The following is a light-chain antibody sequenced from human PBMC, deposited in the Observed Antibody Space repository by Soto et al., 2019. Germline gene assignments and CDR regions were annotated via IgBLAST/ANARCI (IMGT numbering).Light chain of an antibody. CDR2: EVS. V-gene: IGLV2-8*01. CDR3: SSCTGSNNFV. CDR1: SSDVGGYDY. Sequence: QSVLTQPPSASGSPGQSVTISCTGTSSDVGGYDYVSWYQQHPGKAPKLMIYEVSKRPSGVPDRFSGSKSGNTASLTVSGLQAEDEADYYCSSCTGSNNFVFGTGTKVTVL. J-gene: IGLJ1*01.